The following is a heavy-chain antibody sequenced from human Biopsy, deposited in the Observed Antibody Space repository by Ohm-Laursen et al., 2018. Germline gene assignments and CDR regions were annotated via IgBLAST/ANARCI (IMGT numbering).Heavy chain of an antibody. D-gene: IGHD3-9*01. CDR1: GGTFSNYG. J-gene: IGHJ1*01. CDR3: ATKLTGYFHH. V-gene: IGHV1-69*06. CDR2: NIPILGTG. Sequence: SVKVSCKAPGGTFSNYGVNWVRQAPGQGLEWLGGNIPILGTGNYAQKFQNRVTVAADTSTSTATMELRSLRSDDTAVYYCATKLTGYFHHWGQGTLVIVSS.